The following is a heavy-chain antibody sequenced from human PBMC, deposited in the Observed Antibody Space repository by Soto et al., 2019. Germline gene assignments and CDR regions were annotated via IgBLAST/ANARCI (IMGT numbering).Heavy chain of an antibody. D-gene: IGHD2-21*02. CDR2: IYHSGST. Sequence: PSETLSLTCTVSGGSISSGDYYWSWIRQPPGKGLEWIGYIYHSGSTYYNPSLKSRVTISVDTSKNQFSLKLSSVTAADTAVYYCARKGIVVVTDFDYWGQGTLVTVSS. V-gene: IGHV4-30-4*01. J-gene: IGHJ4*02. CDR3: ARKGIVVVTDFDY. CDR1: GGSISSGDYY.